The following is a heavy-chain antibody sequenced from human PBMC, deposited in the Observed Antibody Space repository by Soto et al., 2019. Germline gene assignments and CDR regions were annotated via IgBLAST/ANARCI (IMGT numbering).Heavy chain of an antibody. CDR2: ISTYNGNT. Sequence: ASVKVSCKPSGYPFTSYGITWVRQAPGQGLEWMGWISTYNGNTNYAQRVQGRVTMTTDTSTATAHMELRSLISDDTAVYYCARVIMIFGVANLGSYFDYWGQGTRVTVSS. CDR3: ARVIMIFGVANLGSYFDY. J-gene: IGHJ4*02. V-gene: IGHV1-18*01. CDR1: GYPFTSYG. D-gene: IGHD3-3*01.